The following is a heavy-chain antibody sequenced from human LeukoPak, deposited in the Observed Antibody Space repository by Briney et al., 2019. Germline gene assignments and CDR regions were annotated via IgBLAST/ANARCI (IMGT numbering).Heavy chain of an antibody. Sequence: GGSLRLSCAASGFTVSSNYMSWVRQAPGKGLEWVSVIYSGGSTYYADSVKGRFTISRDNSKNTLYLQMNSLRAEDTAVYYCARAWDYYDSSGYYFDYWGQGTLVTVSS. V-gene: IGHV3-66*02. CDR3: ARAWDYYDSSGYYFDY. CDR1: GFTVSSNY. CDR2: IYSGGST. D-gene: IGHD3-22*01. J-gene: IGHJ4*02.